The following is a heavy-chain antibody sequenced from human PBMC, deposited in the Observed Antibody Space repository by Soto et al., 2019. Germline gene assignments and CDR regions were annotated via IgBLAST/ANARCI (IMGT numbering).Heavy chain of an antibody. Sequence: PSETLSLTCTVSGGSISSYYWSWIRQPPGKGLEWIGYIYYSGSTNYNPSLKSRVTISVDTSKNQFSPKLSSVTAADTAVYYCARCLFSYGARFDPWGQGTLVTVSS. J-gene: IGHJ5*02. CDR2: IYYSGST. CDR3: ARCLFSYGARFDP. D-gene: IGHD1-26*01. CDR1: GGSISSYY. V-gene: IGHV4-59*01.